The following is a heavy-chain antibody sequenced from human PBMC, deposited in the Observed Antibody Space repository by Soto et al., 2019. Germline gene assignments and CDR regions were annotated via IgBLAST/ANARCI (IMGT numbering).Heavy chain of an antibody. CDR3: ARDGDGRMTTNPYYYNGMDV. J-gene: IGHJ6*02. D-gene: IGHD4-4*01. V-gene: IGHV4-31*03. CDR1: CGSVSSGGYY. Sequence: PSAALSLTSTFSCGSVSSGGYYWGWIRQRPGKGLEWIGYIYYSGSTHYNPSLKSRVTISLDTSNYQFSLKLSSVTAADTAVYYCARDGDGRMTTNPYYYNGMDVWGPGTTVTVSS. CDR2: IYYSGST.